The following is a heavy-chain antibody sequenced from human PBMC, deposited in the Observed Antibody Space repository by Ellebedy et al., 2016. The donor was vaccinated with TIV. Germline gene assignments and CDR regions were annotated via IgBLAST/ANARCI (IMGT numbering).Heavy chain of an antibody. J-gene: IGHJ4*02. CDR1: GFTFSSYW. D-gene: IGHD4-17*01. V-gene: IGHV3-7*01. Sequence: GGSLRLXCAASGFTFSSYWMSWVRQAPGKGLEWVANIKQGGSEKYYVDSVTGRFTISRDDAKKSLYLQMNSLRADDTAVYYCARDLYGDFWFDYWGQGILVTVSS. CDR3: ARDLYGDFWFDY. CDR2: IKQGGSEK.